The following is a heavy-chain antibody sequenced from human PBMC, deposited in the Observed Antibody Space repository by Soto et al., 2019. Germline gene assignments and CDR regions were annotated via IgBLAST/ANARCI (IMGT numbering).Heavy chain of an antibody. Sequence: QVQLVQSGAEVKRPGSSVKVSCKASGDTFSFYSINWVRQAPGLGLEWMGRVNPILRMSNYAQRFQGRVTMTADKSTSTAYMELSGLSSEDTAMYYCATSYGSGYRAFDYWGQGALVTVSS. CDR1: GDTFSFYS. D-gene: IGHD3-10*01. J-gene: IGHJ4*02. CDR3: ATSYGSGYRAFDY. V-gene: IGHV1-69*04. CDR2: VNPILRMS.